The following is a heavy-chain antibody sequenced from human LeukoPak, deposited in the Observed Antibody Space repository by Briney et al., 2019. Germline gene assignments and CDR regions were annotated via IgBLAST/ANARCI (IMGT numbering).Heavy chain of an antibody. V-gene: IGHV4-39*01. CDR2: IYYSGST. J-gene: IGHJ4*02. Sequence: SETLSLTCTVSGGSISSSSYYWGWIRQPPGKGLEWIGSIYYSGSTHYNPSLKSRVTISVDTSKNQFSLKLSSVTAADTAVYYCARQVGGGDSDYWGQGTLVTVSS. D-gene: IGHD3-16*01. CDR3: ARQVGGGDSDY. CDR1: GGSISSSSYY.